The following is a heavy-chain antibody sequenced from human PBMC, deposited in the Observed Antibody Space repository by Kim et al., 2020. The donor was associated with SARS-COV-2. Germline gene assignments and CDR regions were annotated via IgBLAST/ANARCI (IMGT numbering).Heavy chain of an antibody. CDR2: ISSSGNTI. V-gene: IGHV3-11*01. CDR1: GYSFSDHY. D-gene: IGHD6-13*01. J-gene: IGHJ3*02. CDR3: ARERFAGSWRNHDAFD. Sequence: GGSLRLSCAASGYSFSDHYMSWIRQAPGKGLEWLSYISSSGNTIYYADSVEGRFTISRDNRNSLLFLQMNSLRAEDTAVYFCARERFAGSWRNHDAFD.